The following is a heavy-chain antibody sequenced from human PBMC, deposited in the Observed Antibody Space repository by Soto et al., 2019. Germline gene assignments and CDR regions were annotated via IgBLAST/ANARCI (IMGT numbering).Heavy chain of an antibody. Sequence: APVKVSCKVPGYTLTEFSMHWVRQAPGKGLEWMGGFDPEDGETIYAQKFQGRVTMTEDTSTDTAYMELSSLRSEDTAVYYCAVGRPGIAVAGSRRAFDIWGQGTMVTVSS. V-gene: IGHV1-24*01. CDR2: FDPEDGET. D-gene: IGHD6-19*01. J-gene: IGHJ3*02. CDR1: GYTLTEFS. CDR3: AVGRPGIAVAGSRRAFDI.